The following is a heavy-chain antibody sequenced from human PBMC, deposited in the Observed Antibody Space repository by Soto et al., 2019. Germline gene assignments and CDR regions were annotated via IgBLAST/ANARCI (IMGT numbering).Heavy chain of an antibody. D-gene: IGHD3-3*01. CDR1: GFTFNSFA. CDR3: ARDGLPDDFRSGGYWFDP. V-gene: IGHV3-30-3*01. J-gene: IGHJ5*02. CDR2: ISHDGGNK. Sequence: QVQVVESGGGVVQPGRSLRLSCAASGFTFNSFAFHWVHQAPGEGLEWVALISHDGGNKYYADSVKGRFTISRDNSKNTLYIQMSSLRAEDTALYYCARDGLPDDFRSGGYWFDPWGQGTLVTVSS.